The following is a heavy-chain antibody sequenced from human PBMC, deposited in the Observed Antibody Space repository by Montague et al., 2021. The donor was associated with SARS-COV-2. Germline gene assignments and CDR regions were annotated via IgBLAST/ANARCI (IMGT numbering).Heavy chain of an antibody. V-gene: IGHV4-34*01. CDR3: ARGVYNRVIFVVSPRYYFDY. D-gene: IGHD3-9*01. J-gene: IGHJ4*02. Sequence: SETLSLTCAVYTEAFNGYYWTWIRQPPGKGLEWIGDVSHPGSARYNPSLKGRVSISVNTWRKQVSLRLTSVTAADTATYYCARGVYNRVIFVVSPRYYFDYWGQGNMVAVSA. CDR2: VSHPGSA. CDR1: TEAFNGYY.